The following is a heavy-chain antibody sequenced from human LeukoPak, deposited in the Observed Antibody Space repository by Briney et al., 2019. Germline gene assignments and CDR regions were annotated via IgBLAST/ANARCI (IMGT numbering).Heavy chain of an antibody. CDR2: ISWNSGST. CDR3: ARGGYKYAWDY. CDR1: GFTFSDYY. Sequence: GGSLRLSCAASGFTFSDYYMSWIRQVPGKGLEWVSGISWNSGSTAYADSVKGRFTISRDNAKNSLYLQMNSLGAEDTALYYCARGGYKYAWDYWGQGTLVTVSS. D-gene: IGHD5-12*01. J-gene: IGHJ4*02. V-gene: IGHV3-9*01.